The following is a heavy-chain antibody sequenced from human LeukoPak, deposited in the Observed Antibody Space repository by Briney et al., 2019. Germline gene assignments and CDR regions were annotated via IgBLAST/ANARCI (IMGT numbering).Heavy chain of an antibody. Sequence: SVKVSCKASGGTFSSYAISWVRQAPGQGHEWMGGIIPIFGTANYAQKFQGRVTITADESTSTAYMELSSLRSEDTAVYYCARDHRTYNWNRVWFDPWGQGTLVTVSS. J-gene: IGHJ5*02. D-gene: IGHD1-20*01. CDR1: GGTFSSYA. CDR3: ARDHRTYNWNRVWFDP. CDR2: IIPIFGTA. V-gene: IGHV1-69*01.